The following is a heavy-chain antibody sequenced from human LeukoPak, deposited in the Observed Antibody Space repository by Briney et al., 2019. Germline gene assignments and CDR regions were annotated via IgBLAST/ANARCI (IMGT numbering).Heavy chain of an antibody. CDR1: GFTFNSYE. V-gene: IGHV3-48*03. CDR2: ISSGGSTK. J-gene: IGHJ4*02. CDR3: AREWGNIDY. D-gene: IGHD3-16*01. Sequence: GGSLRLSCAASGFTFNSYEMNWVRQAPGKGLEWVSYISSGGSTKYCADSVKGRFTISRDNAKNSLYLQMNSLRAEDTAVYYCAREWGNIDYWGQGTLVTVSS.